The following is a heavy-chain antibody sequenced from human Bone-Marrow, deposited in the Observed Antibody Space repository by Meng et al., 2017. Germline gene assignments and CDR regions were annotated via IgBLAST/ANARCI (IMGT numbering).Heavy chain of an antibody. CDR2: ISSRSSYI. CDR3: ARDSLSYYDSRGYFSRDYYYGMDV. D-gene: IGHD3-22*01. V-gene: IGHV3-21*01. Sequence: RRSMSLSCAVSGFTSSSYSMNCVRQAPGSGREWVSSISSRSSYIYYADSVKGRFTISRDNAKNSLYLQMNSLRAEDTAVYYCARDSLSYYDSRGYFSRDYYYGMDVWGQGTTVTVSS. CDR1: GFTSSSYS. J-gene: IGHJ6*02.